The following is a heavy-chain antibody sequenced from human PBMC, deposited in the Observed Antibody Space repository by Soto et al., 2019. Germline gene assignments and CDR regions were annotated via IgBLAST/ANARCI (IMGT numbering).Heavy chain of an antibody. V-gene: IGHV3-43*01. Sequence: GGSLRLSCAASGFTFDDYTMHWVRQAPGKGLEWVSLISWDGGSTYYADSVKGRFTISRDNSKNSLYLQMNSLRTEDTALYYCAKEITQRPPTGYYGMDVWGQGTTVTVSS. CDR3: AKEITQRPPTGYYGMDV. CDR1: GFTFDDYT. CDR2: ISWDGGST. J-gene: IGHJ6*02. D-gene: IGHD1-1*01.